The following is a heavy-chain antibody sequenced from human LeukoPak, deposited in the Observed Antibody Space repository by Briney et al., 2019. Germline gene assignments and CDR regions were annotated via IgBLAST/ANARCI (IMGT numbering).Heavy chain of an antibody. J-gene: IGHJ4*02. V-gene: IGHV3-23*01. CDR2: ISGSGGST. CDR1: GFTFSSYA. Sequence: PGGSLRLSCAASGFTFSSYAMSWVRQAPGKGLEWVSAISGSGGSTYYADSVKGRFTISRDNSKNTLYLQMNSLRAEDTAVYYCAKRSSLYVRVETYFDYWGQGTLVTVSS. D-gene: IGHD4-23*01. CDR3: AKRSSLYVRVETYFDY.